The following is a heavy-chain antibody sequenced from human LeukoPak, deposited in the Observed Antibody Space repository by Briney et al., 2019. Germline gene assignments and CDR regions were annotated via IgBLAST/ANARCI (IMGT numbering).Heavy chain of an antibody. Sequence: GASVKVSCKASGYTFTSYVITWVRQAPGQGLEWMGWISAYNGNTNYAQKFQVRVTMTTDTSTSTAYMELSRLRSDDTAVYYCARESVPAVAARRGLNYWGQGTLVAVSS. D-gene: IGHD6-6*01. CDR3: ARESVPAVAARRGLNY. J-gene: IGHJ4*02. CDR2: ISAYNGNT. V-gene: IGHV1-18*01. CDR1: GYTFTSYV.